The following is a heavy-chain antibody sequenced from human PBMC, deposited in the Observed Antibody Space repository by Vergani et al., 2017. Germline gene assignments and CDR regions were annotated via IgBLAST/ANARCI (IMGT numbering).Heavy chain of an antibody. CDR3: AKDRDVLRYFDTLLY. CDR1: GFTFSSYS. CDR2: ISSSSSYI. Sequence: EVQLVESGGGLVKPGGSLRLSCAASGFTFSSYSMNWVRQAPGKGLEWVSSISSSSSYIYYADSVKGRFTISRDNAKNSLYLQMNSLRAEDTAVYYCAKDRDVLRYFDTLLYWGQGTLVTVSS. D-gene: IGHD3-9*01. J-gene: IGHJ4*02. V-gene: IGHV3-21*04.